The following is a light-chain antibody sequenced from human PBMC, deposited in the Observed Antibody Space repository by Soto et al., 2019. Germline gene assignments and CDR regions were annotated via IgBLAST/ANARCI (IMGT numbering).Light chain of an antibody. CDR2: DVT. Sequence: QSALTQPASVSGSPGQSITISCTGTTSDVGGYNYVSWYQQHPGKAPKLMIYDVTNRPSGVSNRFSGSKSGNTASLTFSGLQAEDEADYYFSSYTSSTTPVVFAGGTQLTVL. V-gene: IGLV2-14*03. J-gene: IGLJ2*01. CDR3: SSYTSSTTPVV. CDR1: TSDVGGYNY.